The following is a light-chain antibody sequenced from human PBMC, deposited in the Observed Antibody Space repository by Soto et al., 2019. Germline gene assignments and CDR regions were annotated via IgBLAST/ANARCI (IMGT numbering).Light chain of an antibody. CDR3: QQYYSTPRT. CDR1: QSVLYSSNNKNY. Sequence: DIVMTQSPDSLAVSLGERATINCKSSQSVLYSSNNKNYLAWYQQKPGQPPKLLIYWASTRESGVPDRFSGSGSGKDFTLAISSLQAEDVAVYYCQQYYSTPRTFGQGTKVDIK. V-gene: IGKV4-1*01. J-gene: IGKJ1*01. CDR2: WAS.